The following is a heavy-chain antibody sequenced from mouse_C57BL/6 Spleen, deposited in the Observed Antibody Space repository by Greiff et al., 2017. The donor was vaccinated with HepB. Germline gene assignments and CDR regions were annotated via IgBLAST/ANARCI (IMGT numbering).Heavy chain of an antibody. J-gene: IGHJ2*01. CDR1: GFNIKDDY. CDR2: IDPENGDT. D-gene: IGHD1-2*01. Sequence: EVKLVESGAELVRPGASVKLSCTASGFNIKDDYMHWVKQRPEQGLEWIGWIDPENGDTEYASKFQGKATITADTSSNTAYLQLSSLTSEDTAVYYCTTGLLRPYWGQGTTLTVSS. CDR3: TTGLLRPY. V-gene: IGHV14-4*01.